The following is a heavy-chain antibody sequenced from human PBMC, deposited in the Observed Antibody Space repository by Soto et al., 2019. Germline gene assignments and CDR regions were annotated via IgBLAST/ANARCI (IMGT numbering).Heavy chain of an antibody. J-gene: IGHJ4*02. CDR2: ISAYNGNT. V-gene: IGHV1-18*01. Sequence: ASVKVSCKASGYTFTSYGISWVRQAPGQGLEWMGWISAYNGNTNYAQKLQGRVTMTTDTSTSTAYMELRSLRSDDTAVYYCARSFGGVIVKVPLGFDYWGQGTLVTVSS. D-gene: IGHD3-16*02. CDR3: ARSFGGVIVKVPLGFDY. CDR1: GYTFTSYG.